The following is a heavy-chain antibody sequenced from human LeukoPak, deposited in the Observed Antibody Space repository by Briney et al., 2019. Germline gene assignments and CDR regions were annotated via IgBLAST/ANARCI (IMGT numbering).Heavy chain of an antibody. Sequence: SETLSLTCTVSGGSISSYYWSWIRQHPGKGLEWIGYIYYSGSTYYNPSLKSRVTISVDTSKNQFSLKLSSVTAADTAVYYCARVSYYDSSGYPGPYFDYWGQGTLVTVSS. CDR1: GGSISSYY. CDR2: IYYSGST. D-gene: IGHD3-22*01. V-gene: IGHV4-59*06. J-gene: IGHJ4*02. CDR3: ARVSYYDSSGYPGPYFDY.